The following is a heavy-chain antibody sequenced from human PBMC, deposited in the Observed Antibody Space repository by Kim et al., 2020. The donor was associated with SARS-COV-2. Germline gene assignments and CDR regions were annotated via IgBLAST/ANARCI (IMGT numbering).Heavy chain of an antibody. J-gene: IGHJ4*02. CDR2: ISYDGSNK. V-gene: IGHV3-30*18. CDR3: AKDQRGSYYHYFDY. Sequence: GGSLRLSCAASGFTFSSYGMHWVRQAPGKGLEWVAVISYDGSNKYYADSVKGRFTISRDNSKNTLYLQMNSLRAEDTAVYYCAKDQRGSYYHYFDYWGQGTLVTVSS. D-gene: IGHD1-26*01. CDR1: GFTFSSYG.